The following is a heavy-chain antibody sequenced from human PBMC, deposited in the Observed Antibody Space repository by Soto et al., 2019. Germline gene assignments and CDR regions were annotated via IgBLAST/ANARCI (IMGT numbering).Heavy chain of an antibody. CDR2: ISYDGSEK. D-gene: IGHD2-2*02. CDR1: GFTFNTYG. J-gene: IGHJ4*02. CDR3: AKSPNFYCSSPNCYKYYFDH. V-gene: IGHV3-30*18. Sequence: GGSLRLSCAASGFTFNTYGMHWVRQAPGKGLEWVAVISYDGSEKYYVDSAKGRFTTSKDNSKNTLYLQMNSLRPEDTAVYYCAKSPNFYCSSPNCYKYYFDHWGQGTRVTV.